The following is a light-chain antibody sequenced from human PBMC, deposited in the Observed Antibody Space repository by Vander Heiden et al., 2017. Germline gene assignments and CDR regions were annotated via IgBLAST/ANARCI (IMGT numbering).Light chain of an antibody. Sequence: DIQMTQSPSTLSASVGDRLTLTCRASQSIGNSLAWFQQTPGKAAKLLIYKASVLETVVPSRFSGSGSGTEFTLTISGLQSDDFATYYCQQYSASWTFGQGTKVEIK. CDR2: KAS. CDR3: QQYSASWT. J-gene: IGKJ1*01. V-gene: IGKV1-5*03. CDR1: QSIGNS.